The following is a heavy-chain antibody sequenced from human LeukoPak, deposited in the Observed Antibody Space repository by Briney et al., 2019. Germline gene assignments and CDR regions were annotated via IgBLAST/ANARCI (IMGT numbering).Heavy chain of an antibody. CDR3: TRRYGDHSGWAGYHDS. CDR1: GFSFSDYI. CDR2: IRSDGSST. Sequence: GGSLRLSCVASGFSFSDYIMHWVRQALGKGLEYVSAIRSDGSSTVYPNSVKGRFTISRDSSKSTLYLQLGSLRAEDTAVYYCTRRYGDHSGWAGYHDSWGQGTMVTVSS. D-gene: IGHD6-19*01. V-gene: IGHV3-64*01. J-gene: IGHJ4*02.